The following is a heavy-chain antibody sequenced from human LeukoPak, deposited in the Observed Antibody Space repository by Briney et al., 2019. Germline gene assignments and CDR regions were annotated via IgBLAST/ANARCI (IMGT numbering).Heavy chain of an antibody. CDR3: AERSAYESLFDY. V-gene: IGHV4-34*01. J-gene: IGHJ4*02. Sequence: SETLSLTCAVYGGSFSGYYWSWIRQPPGKGLEWIGEINHSGSTNYNPSLKSRVTISVDTSKNQFSLKLNSVTAADTAVYFCAERSAYESLFDYWGQGTLVTVSS. D-gene: IGHD5-12*01. CDR1: GGSFSGYY. CDR2: INHSGST.